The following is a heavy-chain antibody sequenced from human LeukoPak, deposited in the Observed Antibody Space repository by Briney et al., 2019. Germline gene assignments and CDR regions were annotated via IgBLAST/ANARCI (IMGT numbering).Heavy chain of an antibody. D-gene: IGHD3-22*01. CDR1: GGTFSNYA. Sequence: ASVKVSCKASGGTFSNYAITWVRQAPGQGLEWVGRINPNSGGTNFAQKFQGRVTMTRDTSVTTAYMELNRLRSDDTAVYYCARVYYDSSDYPIFDYWGQGTLVTVSS. CDR2: INPNSGGT. J-gene: IGHJ4*02. V-gene: IGHV1-2*06. CDR3: ARVYYDSSDYPIFDY.